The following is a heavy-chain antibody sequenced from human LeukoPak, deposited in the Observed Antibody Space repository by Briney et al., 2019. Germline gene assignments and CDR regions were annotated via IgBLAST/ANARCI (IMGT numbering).Heavy chain of an antibody. CDR1: GGSIRGGGYF. J-gene: IGHJ4*02. Sequence: PSLTLSLTCTVSGGSIRGGGYFWSWIRQHPGRGLEWIGYVSYRGSTYYNPSLKSRLTMSVDTSKNQFSLKLSSVTATDTAVYYCARMNYDILTAFDFWGQGTLVTVSS. D-gene: IGHD3-9*01. CDR3: ARMNYDILTAFDF. CDR2: VSYRGST. V-gene: IGHV4-31*03.